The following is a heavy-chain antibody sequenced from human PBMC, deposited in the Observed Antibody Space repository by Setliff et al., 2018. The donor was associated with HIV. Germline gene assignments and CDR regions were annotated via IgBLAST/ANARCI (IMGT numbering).Heavy chain of an antibody. D-gene: IGHD3-10*01. CDR1: GDSINSGTYY. CDR3: ARDNSYYYGSGSHYWYGMDV. Sequence: PSETLSLTCTVSGDSINSGTYYWGWIRQPAGKGLEWIGRLHLSGDTNYNPSLKSRVTMSIDTSKNQFSLKLSSVTAADTAVYYCARDNSYYYGSGSHYWYGMDVWGQGTTVTVSS. J-gene: IGHJ6*01. V-gene: IGHV4-61*02. CDR2: LHLSGDT.